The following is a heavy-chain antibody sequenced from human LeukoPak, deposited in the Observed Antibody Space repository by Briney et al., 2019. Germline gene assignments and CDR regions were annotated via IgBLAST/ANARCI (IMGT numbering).Heavy chain of an antibody. J-gene: IGHJ3*02. Sequence: ASVKVSCKVSGYTLTELSMHWVRQAPGKGLEWMGGFDPEDGETIYTQKLQGRVTMTTDTSTSTAYMELRSLRSDDTAVYYCARGSSYDSSGEIDAFDIWGQGTMVTVSS. CDR3: ARGSSYDSSGEIDAFDI. CDR1: GYTLTELS. CDR2: FDPEDGET. D-gene: IGHD3-22*01. V-gene: IGHV1-24*01.